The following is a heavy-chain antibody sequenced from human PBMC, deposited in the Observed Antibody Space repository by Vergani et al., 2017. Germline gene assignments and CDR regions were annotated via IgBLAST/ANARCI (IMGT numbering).Heavy chain of an antibody. CDR1: GGSISSGSYY. D-gene: IGHD3-22*01. CDR3: ARDGYYYDSSGYSGRPGDAFDI. CDR2: IYTSGST. V-gene: IGHV4-61*02. J-gene: IGHJ3*02. Sequence: QVQLQESGPGLVKPSQTLSLTCTVSGGSISSGSYYWSWIRQPAGKGLEWIGRIYTSGSTNYNPSLKSRVTISVDTSNNQFSLKLSSVTAADTAVYYCARDGYYYDSSGYSGRPGDAFDIWGQGTMVTVSS.